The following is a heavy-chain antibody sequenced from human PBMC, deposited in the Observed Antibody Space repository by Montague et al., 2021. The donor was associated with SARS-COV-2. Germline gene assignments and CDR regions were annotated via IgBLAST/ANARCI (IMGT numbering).Heavy chain of an antibody. CDR3: ASGKYYDFWSGYYSHDYVSGMDV. CDR1: GGSISSYY. CDR2: IHTSGST. V-gene: IGHV4-4*07. Sequence: SETLSLTRTVSGGSISSYYWSWIRQSAGKGLEWIGRIHTSGSTDYIPSLNSRVTMSVDTSKNQFSLKLSSVTAADTAVYYCASGKYYDFWSGYYSHDYVSGMDVWGQGTTVTVSS. J-gene: IGHJ6*02. D-gene: IGHD3-3*01.